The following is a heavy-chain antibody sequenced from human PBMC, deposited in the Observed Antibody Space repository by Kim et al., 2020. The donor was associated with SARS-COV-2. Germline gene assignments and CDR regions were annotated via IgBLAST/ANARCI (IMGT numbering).Heavy chain of an antibody. D-gene: IGHD1-26*01. CDR2: ISNSGGNT. CDR3: AKSQTGSYLTVMDV. J-gene: IGHJ6*02. V-gene: IGHV3-23*01. CDR1: GFTFSTYG. Sequence: GGSLRLSCAASGFTFSTYGMSWVRQAPGKGLEAVSGISNSGGNTYATDSVQGRFSISRDNSRNTLYLQMNSLRAEDTAIYYCAKSQTGSYLTVMDVWGQG.